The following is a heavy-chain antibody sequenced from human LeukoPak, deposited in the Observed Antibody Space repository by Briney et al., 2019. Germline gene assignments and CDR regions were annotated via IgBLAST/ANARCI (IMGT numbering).Heavy chain of an antibody. CDR2: ISSDGSNK. V-gene: IGHV3-30*03. CDR3: ARALAAAAGFPPDY. D-gene: IGHD6-13*01. J-gene: IGHJ4*02. Sequence: GGSLRLSCAASGFTFSSYGMHWVRQAPGKGLEWVAVISSDGSNKYYADSVKGRFTISRDNSKTTLYLQMNSLRAEDTAVFYCARALAAAAGFPPDYWGQGTLVSVSS. CDR1: GFTFSSYG.